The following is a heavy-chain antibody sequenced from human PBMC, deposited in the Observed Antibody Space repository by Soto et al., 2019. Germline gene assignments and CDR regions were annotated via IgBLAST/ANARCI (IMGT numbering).Heavy chain of an antibody. D-gene: IGHD3-9*01. CDR1: GGSTSSYY. V-gene: IGHV4-59*01. J-gene: IGHJ4*02. CDR3: ARLLGGDVLTGQNYYFDN. CDR2: IYYSGTT. Sequence: QVQLQESGPGLVKPSETLSLTCTVSGGSTSSYYWSWTRQPPGKGLEWIAYIYYSGTTNYNPSLKSRVXXXXXXXXXXXXXXXXXXXXXXXXXXXCARLLGGDVLTGQNYYFDNWGQGTLVTVSS.